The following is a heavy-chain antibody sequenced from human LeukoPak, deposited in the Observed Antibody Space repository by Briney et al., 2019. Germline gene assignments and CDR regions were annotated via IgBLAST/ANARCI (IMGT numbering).Heavy chain of an antibody. J-gene: IGHJ3*02. CDR3: AREFSDAFDM. CDR2: IYYSGST. Sequence: SETLSLTCAVPGGSISDYSWSWIRQPPGKGLEWIGYIYYSGSTNCNPSLKSRVTISVDTSKNQFSLKLSSVTAADTAVYYCAREFSDAFDMWGQGTMVTVSS. CDR1: GGSISDYS. V-gene: IGHV4-59*01.